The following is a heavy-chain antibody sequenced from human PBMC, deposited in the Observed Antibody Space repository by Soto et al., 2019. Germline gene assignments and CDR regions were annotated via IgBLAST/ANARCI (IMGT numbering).Heavy chain of an antibody. CDR2: ISGYNGNT. D-gene: IGHD3-3*01. Sequence: QVQLVQSGVEVKKPGASVKVSCKACGYTFTNYGITWVRQAPGQGLEWLGWISGYNGNTNYAQKFQGRVTMTTDTSTSTAYMDLRSLRYDDTAVYYCAIGGRFAVADTDYWGQGTLLTVSS. CDR3: AIGGRFAVADTDY. CDR1: GYTFTNYG. V-gene: IGHV1-18*01. J-gene: IGHJ4*02.